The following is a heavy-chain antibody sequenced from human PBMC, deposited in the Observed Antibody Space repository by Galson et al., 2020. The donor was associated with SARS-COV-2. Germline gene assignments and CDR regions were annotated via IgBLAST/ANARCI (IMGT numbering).Heavy chain of an antibody. CDR2: INPNRGGT. V-gene: IGHV1-2*06. CDR1: GYTFTGYY. CDR3: AGEYQLLPNWFDP. J-gene: IGHJ5*02. D-gene: IGHD2-2*01. Sequence: ASVKVSCKASGYTFTGYYMHWVRQAPGQGPEWMGRINPNRGGTNYAQKFQGRVTMTRYTSISTAYMELSRLRSDDTAVYYCAGEYQLLPNWFDPWGQGTLVTVSS.